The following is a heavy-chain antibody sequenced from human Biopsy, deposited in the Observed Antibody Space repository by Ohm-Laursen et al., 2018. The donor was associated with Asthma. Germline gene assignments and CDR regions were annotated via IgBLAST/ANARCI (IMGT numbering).Heavy chain of an antibody. J-gene: IGHJ4*02. CDR2: HDHEEGGT. D-gene: IGHD4-17*01. Sequence: SVKVSCKLSGYSLTDLSIHWVRQAPGQGLEWMGGHDHEEGGTVNARRFQGRVTMTEDTSTDTAYMELSSLSSEDTAVYYCASDFPKDYVRYNFQFWGQGTLVTVSS. CDR3: ASDFPKDYVRYNFQF. V-gene: IGHV1-24*01. CDR1: GYSLTDLS.